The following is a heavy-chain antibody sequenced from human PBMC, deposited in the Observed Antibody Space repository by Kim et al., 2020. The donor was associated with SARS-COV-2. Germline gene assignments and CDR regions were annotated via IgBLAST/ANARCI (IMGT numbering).Heavy chain of an antibody. CDR1: GYTFTSYY. J-gene: IGHJ6*02. D-gene: IGHD3-10*01. Sequence: ASVKVSCKASGYTFTSYYMHWVRQAPGQGLEWMGIINPSGGSTSYAQKFQGRVTMTRDTSTSTVYMELSSLRSEDTAVYYCARDRLLLWFGELGYGMDVWGQGTTVTVSS. CDR2: INPSGGST. CDR3: ARDRLLLWFGELGYGMDV. V-gene: IGHV1-46*01.